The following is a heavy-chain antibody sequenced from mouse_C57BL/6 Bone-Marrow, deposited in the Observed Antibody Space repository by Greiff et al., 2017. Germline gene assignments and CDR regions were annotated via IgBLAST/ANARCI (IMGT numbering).Heavy chain of an antibody. D-gene: IGHD2-4*01. J-gene: IGHJ2*01. V-gene: IGHV8-8*01. CDR2: IWWDDDK. Sequence: QVTLKESGPGILQPSQSLSLTCSFSGFSLSTFGMGVGWIRQPSGKGLEWLAHIWWDDDKYYNPALKSRLTISKDTSKNQVFLKIANVDTADTATYYCARIAVYYDYDGYFDYWGQGTTLTVSS. CDR3: ARIAVYYDYDGYFDY. CDR1: GFSLSTFGMG.